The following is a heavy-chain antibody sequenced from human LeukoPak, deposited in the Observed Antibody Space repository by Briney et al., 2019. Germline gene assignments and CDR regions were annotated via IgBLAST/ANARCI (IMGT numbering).Heavy chain of an antibody. V-gene: IGHV4-31*03. J-gene: IGHJ6*02. Sequence: SETLSLTCTVSGGSISSGGYYWSWIRQHPGEGLEWIGYIFYSGNTYYNPSLKSRLTISVGTSKNQFSLKLSSVTAADTAVYYCARDSLLYGMRGMDVWGQGTTVTVSS. CDR2: IFYSGNT. D-gene: IGHD2-8*01. CDR1: GGSISSGGYY. CDR3: ARDSLLYGMRGMDV.